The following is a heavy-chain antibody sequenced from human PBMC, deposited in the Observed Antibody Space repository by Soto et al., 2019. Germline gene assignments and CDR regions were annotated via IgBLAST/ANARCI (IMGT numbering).Heavy chain of an antibody. CDR2: INAGNGNT. CDR3: ARAVAVAADFDY. Sequence: QVQLVQSGAEEKKPGASVKVSCKASGYTFTGYAMHWVRLAPGQRLEWMGWINAGNGNTKYSQKFQGRVTITRDTSASAAYMELSSLSSEDTAVYYCARAVAVAADFDYWGQGTLVTVSS. D-gene: IGHD6-19*01. J-gene: IGHJ4*02. CDR1: GYTFTGYA. V-gene: IGHV1-3*05.